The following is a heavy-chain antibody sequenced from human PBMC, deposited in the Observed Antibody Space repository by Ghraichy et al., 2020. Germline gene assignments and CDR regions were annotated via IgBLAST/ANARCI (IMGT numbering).Heavy chain of an antibody. V-gene: IGHV3-64D*06. CDR2: ISNNGGST. Sequence: GGSLRLSCSASGFTFSTYSMHWVRQAPGKGLEYVSDISNNGGSTYYADSVKGRFTISRDNSRNTLYLQMGSLRSEDTAVYYCVKGGAAADYYDYWGQGTLVTVSS. CDR3: VKGGAAADYYDY. J-gene: IGHJ4*02. D-gene: IGHD6-13*01. CDR1: GFTFSTYS.